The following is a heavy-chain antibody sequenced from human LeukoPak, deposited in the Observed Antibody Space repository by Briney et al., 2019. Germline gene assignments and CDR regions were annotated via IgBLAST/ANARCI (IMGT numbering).Heavy chain of an antibody. J-gene: IGHJ4*02. CDR3: ARGSVFGVGRDY. V-gene: IGHV1-2*02. CDR2: INPNSGGT. CDR1: GYTFTGYY. D-gene: IGHD3-3*01. Sequence: ASVKVSCKASGYTFTGYYMHWVRQAPGQGLEWMGWINPNSGGTNYAQKFQGRVTITRNTSISTAYMELSSLRSEDTAVYYCARGSVFGVGRDYWGQGTLVTVSS.